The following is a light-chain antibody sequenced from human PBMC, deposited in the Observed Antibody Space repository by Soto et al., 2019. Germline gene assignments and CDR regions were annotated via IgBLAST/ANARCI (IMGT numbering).Light chain of an antibody. CDR3: QHYGDSPRT. CDR2: DAF. J-gene: IGKJ1*01. Sequence: EIVLTQSPGTLSLSPGERATLSCRASQSVSRNYLAWYQQRPGQAPRLLIYDAFNRATGIPDRFSGRGSGTDFTLTISRLEPEDFAVYYCQHYGDSPRTFGQGTKVEIK. CDR1: QSVSRNY. V-gene: IGKV3-20*01.